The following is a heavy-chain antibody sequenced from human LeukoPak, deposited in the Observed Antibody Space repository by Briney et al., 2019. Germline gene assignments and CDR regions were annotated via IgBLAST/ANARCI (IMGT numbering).Heavy chain of an antibody. CDR2: IIPIFGTA. D-gene: IGHD6-19*01. V-gene: IGHV1-69*05. CDR3: YTRAVAGTFDY. J-gene: IGHJ4*02. Sequence: SVKVSCKASGGTFSSYAISWVRQAPGQGLEWMGGIIPIFGTANYAQKFQGRVTITRDTSASTAYMELSSLRSEDTAVYYCYTRAVAGTFDYWGQGTLVTVSS. CDR1: GGTFSSYA.